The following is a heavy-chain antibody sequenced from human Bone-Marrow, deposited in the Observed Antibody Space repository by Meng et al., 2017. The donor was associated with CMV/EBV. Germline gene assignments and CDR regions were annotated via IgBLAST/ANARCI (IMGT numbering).Heavy chain of an antibody. CDR3: AKSNRRFGEFSPTDY. Sequence: GSLRLSCAASGFTFSSYAMEWVRQAPGKGLQWVAFIRFDGRNKYYADFVKGRFTISRDNSKSTLSLQMNSLRPEDTAVYYCAKSNRRFGEFSPTDYWGQGTLVTVSS. CDR2: IRFDGRNK. CDR1: GFTFSSYA. V-gene: IGHV3-30*02. D-gene: IGHD3-10*01. J-gene: IGHJ4*02.